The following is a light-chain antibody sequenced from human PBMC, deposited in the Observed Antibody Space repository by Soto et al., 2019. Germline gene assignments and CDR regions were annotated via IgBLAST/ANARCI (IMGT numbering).Light chain of an antibody. Sequence: QSVLTKPPSASGTPGQRVTISCSGSRSNIGSNTVNWYQQLPGTAPKLRIYSNNQRPSGVPGRVSGSKSGTSASLAISGIQYEDEADSYWAAWDDSLHGVVFGGGTTLTV. CDR3: AAWDDSLHGVV. CDR2: SNN. V-gene: IGLV1-44*01. CDR1: RSNIGSNT. J-gene: IGLJ2*01.